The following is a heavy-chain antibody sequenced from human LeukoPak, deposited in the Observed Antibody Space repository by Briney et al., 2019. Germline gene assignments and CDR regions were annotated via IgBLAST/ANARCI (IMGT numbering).Heavy chain of an antibody. V-gene: IGHV4-4*07. CDR2: IYTSGST. D-gene: IGHD6-6*01. J-gene: IGHJ4*02. CDR3: AREGEYSSSSGAYYFDS. CDR1: GGSISSYY. Sequence: SATLSLTCTVSGGSISSYYWSWIRQPAGKGLEWIGRIYTSGSTNYNPSLKSRVTTSVETSKNRFSLKLSSVTAADTAVYYCAREGEYSSSSGAYYFDSWGQGTLVTVSS.